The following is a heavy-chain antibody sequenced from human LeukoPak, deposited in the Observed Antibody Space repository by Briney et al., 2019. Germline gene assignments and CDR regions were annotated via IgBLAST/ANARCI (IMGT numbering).Heavy chain of an antibody. CDR2: INQNGGET. V-gene: IGHV3-7*01. J-gene: IGHJ4*01. Sequence: GGFLKLSCAVSGFTFSDFWMNWVRRSPGKGLEWVASINQNGGETSYVDSVKGRFTISRDNPKNSLYLQMSSLRAEDTAVYYCARDGTAPGLYFDLWGQGTLVTVSS. D-gene: IGHD6-13*01. CDR3: ARDGTAPGLYFDL. CDR1: GFTFSDFW.